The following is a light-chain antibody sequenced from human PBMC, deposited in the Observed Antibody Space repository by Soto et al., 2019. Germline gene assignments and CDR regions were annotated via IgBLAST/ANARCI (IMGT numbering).Light chain of an antibody. CDR1: QSVSSTY. CDR3: QQYDISPWT. Sequence: EIVLTQSPGTLSLSPGERATLSCRASQSVSSTYLAWYQQKPGQAPRLVIHGASSRATGIPDRFSGSGSGTDFTLTISRLEPEDFAVYYCQQYDISPWTFGHGTKVEIK. CDR2: GAS. J-gene: IGKJ1*01. V-gene: IGKV3-20*01.